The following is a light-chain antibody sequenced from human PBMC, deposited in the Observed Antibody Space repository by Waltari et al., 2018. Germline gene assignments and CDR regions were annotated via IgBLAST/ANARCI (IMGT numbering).Light chain of an antibody. V-gene: IGLV1-44*01. CDR3: AAWDDNLNGWV. CDR2: GNN. J-gene: IGLJ3*02. CDR1: SSNIGSNT. Sequence: QSVLTQPPSASGTPGQRFAISCSGSSSNIGSNTVNWYQQLPGTAPKLLIYGNNQRPSGVPARFSDSKSGTSASLAIGGLQSDDEADYYCAAWDDNLNGWVFGGGTMLAVL.